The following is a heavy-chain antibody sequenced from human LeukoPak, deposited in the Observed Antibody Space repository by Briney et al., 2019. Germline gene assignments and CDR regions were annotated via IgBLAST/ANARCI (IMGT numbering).Heavy chain of an antibody. CDR2: IYYTGIT. Sequence: SETLSLTCTVSGCSISSYYWSWIRQPPGKGLEWIGYIYYTGITNYNASLKSRVTISVDTSKNQFSLEPTSVTAADTAVYYCARDYRYCSSTGCYNYYYMDVWGKGTTVTVSS. D-gene: IGHD2-2*02. J-gene: IGHJ6*03. V-gene: IGHV4-59*01. CDR3: ARDYRYCSSTGCYNYYYMDV. CDR1: GCSISSYY.